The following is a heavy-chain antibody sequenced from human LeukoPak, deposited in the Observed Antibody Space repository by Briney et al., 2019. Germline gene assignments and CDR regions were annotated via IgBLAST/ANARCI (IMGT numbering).Heavy chain of an antibody. CDR3: TRVGYCSSTSCLYFVY. V-gene: IGHV3-49*04. CDR2: IRSKVYDGTK. J-gene: IGHJ4*02. D-gene: IGHD2-2*01. CDR1: GFTFGDYV. Sequence: AGGSLRLSCTASGFTFGDYVMRWVRQAPGKGLEWVGFIRSKVYDGTKEYAASVKGRFTISRDDSKSIAYLQMNSLKTEDTAVYYCTRVGYCSSTSCLYFVYWGQGTLVTVSS.